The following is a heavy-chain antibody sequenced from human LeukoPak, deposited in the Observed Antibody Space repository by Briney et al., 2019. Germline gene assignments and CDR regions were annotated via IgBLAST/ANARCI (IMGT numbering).Heavy chain of an antibody. CDR3: AREWGRIAVAGGPGY. D-gene: IGHD6-19*01. CDR2: IWYEGQTK. V-gene: IGHV3-33*01. Sequence: GGSLRLSCEPSGSIFSNYGMHWVRQAPGKGLGWLALIWYEGQTKFYADSVKGRFTISRDNSGNTLFLHMTNLRVEDTAVYYCAREWGRIAVAGGPGYWGQGALVTVSS. J-gene: IGHJ4*02. CDR1: GSIFSNYG.